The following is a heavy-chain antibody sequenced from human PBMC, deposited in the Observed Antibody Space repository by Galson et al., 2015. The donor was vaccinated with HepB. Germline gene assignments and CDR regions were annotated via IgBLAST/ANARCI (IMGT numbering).Heavy chain of an antibody. V-gene: IGHV3-30*04. CDR1: GITFSPYT. CDR2: ISYDGSHE. D-gene: IGHD6-13*01. J-gene: IGHJ4*02. CDR3: ARALSSSWYCAY. Sequence: SLRLSCAASGITFSPYTVHWIRQAPGKGLEWVALISYDGSHEIYADSVKGRFTITRDNSKNTAYLQMSSLRAEDTAVYYCARALSSSWYCAYWGQGTLVTVSS.